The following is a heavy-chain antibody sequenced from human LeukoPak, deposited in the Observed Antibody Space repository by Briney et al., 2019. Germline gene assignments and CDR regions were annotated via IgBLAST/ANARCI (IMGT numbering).Heavy chain of an antibody. D-gene: IGHD4-17*01. CDR3: AKDFNDYGDYEWFDP. CDR1: GLTFSSYA. J-gene: IGHJ5*02. V-gene: IGHV3-23*01. CDR2: ISGSGGST. Sequence: GGSLRLSCAASGLTFSSYAMCWVRQAPGKGLEWVSAISGSGGSTYYADSVKGRFTISRDNSKNTLYLQMNSLRAEDTAVYYCAKDFNDYGDYEWFDPWGQGTLVTVSS.